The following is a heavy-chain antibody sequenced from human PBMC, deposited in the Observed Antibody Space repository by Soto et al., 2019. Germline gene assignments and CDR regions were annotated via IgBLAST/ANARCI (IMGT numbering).Heavy chain of an antibody. CDR3: AHRPLNMNYYGWSGYYRTPWQFEP. V-gene: IGHV2-5*01. D-gene: IGHD3-3*01. CDR2: IYWNDDR. J-gene: IGHJ5*02. CDR1: GFSLSTSGVG. Sequence: SGPPLVNPTQTLPLTCPFSGFSLSTSGVGVGWIRQPPGKALEWLALIYWNDDRRYSPSLKSRLTITKDTSKNQVVLTMTNMDPVDKATYSCAHRPLNMNYYGWSGYYRTPWQFEPLGQGTMVTGS.